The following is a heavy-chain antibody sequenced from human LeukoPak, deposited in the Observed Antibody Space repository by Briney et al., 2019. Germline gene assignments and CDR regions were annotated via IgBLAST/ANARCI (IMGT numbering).Heavy chain of an antibody. J-gene: IGHJ3*02. CDR1: GFTFNGYA. V-gene: IGHV3-23*01. CDR2: ISGSGAGT. D-gene: IGHD3-22*01. CDR3: AKAGSSSYALDAFDI. Sequence: GGSLRLSCAASGFTFNGYAMTWVRQAPGKGLDWVSGISGSGAGTYYADSVKGRFTISRDNSKNTLLLQMNSLRVEDTAVYYCAKAGSSSYALDAFDIWGQGTMVSVSS.